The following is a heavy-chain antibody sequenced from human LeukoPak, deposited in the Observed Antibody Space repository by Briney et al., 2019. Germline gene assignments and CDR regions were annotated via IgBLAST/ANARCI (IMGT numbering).Heavy chain of an antibody. CDR3: ARVVWFGELFWFRDAFDI. D-gene: IGHD3-10*01. Sequence: GGSLRLSCAASGFTFSSYWMHWVRQAPGKGLVWVSRINSDGSSTSYADSVKGRFTISRDNAKNTLYLQMNSLRAEDTAVYYCARVVWFGELFWFRDAFDIWGQRTMVTVSS. V-gene: IGHV3-74*01. CDR1: GFTFSSYW. J-gene: IGHJ3*02. CDR2: INSDGSST.